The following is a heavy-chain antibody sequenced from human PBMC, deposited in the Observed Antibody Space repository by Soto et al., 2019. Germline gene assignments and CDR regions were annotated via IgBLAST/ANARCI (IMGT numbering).Heavy chain of an antibody. CDR2: ISGSGDTK. Sequence: GGSLRLSCASSGFTFISCSMNWVRQAPGKGLEWVSFISGSGDTKYYADSVKGRFTISRDNAKNSLYLQMSSLRDEDTAVYYCAKYCSSDVCFDYWGQGTLVTVSS. J-gene: IGHJ4*02. CDR1: GFTFISCS. CDR3: AKYCSSDVCFDY. D-gene: IGHD2-8*01. V-gene: IGHV3-48*02.